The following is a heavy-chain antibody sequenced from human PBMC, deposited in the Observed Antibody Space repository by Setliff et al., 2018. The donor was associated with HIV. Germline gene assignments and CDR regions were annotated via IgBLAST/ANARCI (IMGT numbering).Heavy chain of an antibody. J-gene: IGHJ5*02. V-gene: IGHV4-61*02. Sequence: PSETLSLTCTVSGGSISSGSYYWNWIRQPAGKGLEWIGRIYTSGSTNYNPSLKSRVTISVDTSKNHFSLKLTSVTAADTPVYYCARGDHRIISAAGSGWFDPWGQGTLVTVSS. CDR3: ARGDHRIISAAGSGWFDP. D-gene: IGHD6-13*01. CDR2: IYTSGST. CDR1: GGSISSGSYY.